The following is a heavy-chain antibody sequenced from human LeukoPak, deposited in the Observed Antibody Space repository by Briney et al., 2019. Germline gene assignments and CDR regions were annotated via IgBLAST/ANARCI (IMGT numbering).Heavy chain of an antibody. V-gene: IGHV1-69-2*01. Sequence: ASVKVSCKVSGYTFTDYYMHWVQQAPGKGLEWMGLADPEDGETIYAEKFQGRVTITADTSTDTAYMELSRLRSDDTAVYYCARDHTVTTYYYYYYYMDVWGKGTTVTVSS. CDR2: ADPEDGET. CDR3: ARDHTVTTYYYYYYYMDV. J-gene: IGHJ6*03. D-gene: IGHD4-11*01. CDR1: GYTFTDYY.